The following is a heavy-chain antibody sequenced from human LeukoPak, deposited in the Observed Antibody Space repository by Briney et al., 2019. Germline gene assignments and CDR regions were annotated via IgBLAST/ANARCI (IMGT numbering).Heavy chain of an antibody. Sequence: VASVKVSCKASGGTFSSYAISWVRQAPGQGLEWMGGIIPIFGTANYAQKFQGRVTITTDESTSTAYMELSSLRSEDTAVYYCAREDSSGYYPYYFDYWGQGTLVTVSS. D-gene: IGHD3-22*01. CDR2: IIPIFGTA. CDR1: GGTFSSYA. J-gene: IGHJ4*02. CDR3: AREDSSGYYPYYFDY. V-gene: IGHV1-69*05.